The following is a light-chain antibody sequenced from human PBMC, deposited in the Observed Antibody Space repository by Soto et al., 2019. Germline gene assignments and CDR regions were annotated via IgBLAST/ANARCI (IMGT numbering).Light chain of an antibody. Sequence: EIVLTQSPGTLSLSPGERATLSCRTSQSVTTSYLAWYQQKPGQAPRLLIYGTSNRATGIPDRFSGSGSATDFTLTISRLEPEDFAVYYCHQSGDSPQTFGQGTKVEI. V-gene: IGKV3-20*01. CDR2: GTS. J-gene: IGKJ1*01. CDR1: QSVTTSY. CDR3: HQSGDSPQT.